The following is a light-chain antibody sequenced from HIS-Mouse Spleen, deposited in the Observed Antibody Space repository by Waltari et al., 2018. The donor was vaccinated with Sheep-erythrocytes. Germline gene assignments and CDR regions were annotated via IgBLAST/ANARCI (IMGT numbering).Light chain of an antibody. V-gene: IGLV3-1*01. CDR3: QAWDSSTAV. CDR2: QDS. CDR1: KLGDKY. Sequence: SYELTQPPSVSVSPGQTASITCSGDKLGDKYACWYRQKPGQSPVLVISQDSKRPSGIPERFSGSNSGNTATLTISGTQAMDDADYYCQAWDSSTAVFGGGTKLTVL. J-gene: IGLJ2*01.